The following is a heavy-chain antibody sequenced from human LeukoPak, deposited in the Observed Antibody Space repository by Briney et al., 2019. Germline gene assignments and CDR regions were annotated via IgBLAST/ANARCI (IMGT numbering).Heavy chain of an antibody. D-gene: IGHD2-8*02. CDR2: ITGAGDT. J-gene: IGHJ5*02. CDR3: AKATAPGAVDWFDP. Sequence: GGSLRLSCAASGFTISNYAMMWVRQAPGKGLEWVSSITGAGDTIYVDSVKGRFTVSRDNSKNTLYLQINRLTAEDTALYYCAKATAPGAVDWFDPWGQGTLVTVSS. CDR1: GFTISNYA. V-gene: IGHV3-23*01.